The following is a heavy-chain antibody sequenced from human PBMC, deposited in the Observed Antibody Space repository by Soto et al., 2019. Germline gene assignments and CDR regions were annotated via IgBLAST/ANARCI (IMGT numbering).Heavy chain of an antibody. CDR1: GFTFSDYY. V-gene: IGHV3-11*01. D-gene: IGHD3-3*01. CDR3: ARDDFWSGYSNHAFDI. J-gene: IGHJ3*02. Sequence: QVQLVESGGGLVKPGGSLRLSCAASGFTFSDYYMSWIRQAPGKGLEWVSYISSSGSTIYYADSVKGRFTISRDNAKNSLYLQMNSLRAEDTTVYYYARDDFWSGYSNHAFDIWGQGTMVTVSS. CDR2: ISSSGSTI.